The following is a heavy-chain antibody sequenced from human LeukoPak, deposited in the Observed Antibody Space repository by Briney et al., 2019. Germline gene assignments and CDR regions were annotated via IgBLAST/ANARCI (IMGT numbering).Heavy chain of an antibody. CDR2: IWYDESNK. CDR1: GFTFNSYG. CDR3: ARDSQLGIFGLEYYFDY. J-gene: IGHJ4*02. V-gene: IGHV3-33*01. D-gene: IGHD3/OR15-3a*01. Sequence: PGGPVTLLCAACGFTFNSYGMHWLRQAPGKGLVGVAGIWYDESNKLYADSVKGRSPIYRENHKDTLYLQMSSLRAEDTAVYYCARDSQLGIFGLEYYFDYWGQGTLVTVSS.